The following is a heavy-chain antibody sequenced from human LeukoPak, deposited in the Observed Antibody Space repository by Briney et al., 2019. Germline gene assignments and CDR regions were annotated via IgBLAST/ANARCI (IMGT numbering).Heavy chain of an antibody. CDR2: MKEDGSDI. Sequence: RSGGSLRLSCVASGFSFSSYTMSWVRQAPGKGLEWVAKMKEDGSDIHYVDSVKGRFTICRDNAKNSLCLQTSSLRVEDTAVYYCARGGARYLDSWGQGILVTVSS. CDR3: ARGGARYLDS. V-gene: IGHV3-7*01. D-gene: IGHD3-9*01. CDR1: GFSFSSYT. J-gene: IGHJ4*02.